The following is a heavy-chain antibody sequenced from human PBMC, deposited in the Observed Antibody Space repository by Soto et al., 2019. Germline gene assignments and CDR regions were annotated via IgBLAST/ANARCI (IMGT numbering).Heavy chain of an antibody. CDR3: VGRQYYFDY. V-gene: IGHV3-30*03. J-gene: IGHJ4*02. D-gene: IGHD3-10*01. Sequence: QVQLVESGGGVVQPGRSLRLSCAASGFPFSSYGMHWVREAPGKGLEWVAVISYDGSNKYYADSVKGRFTISRDTSASTLYLQMNSLRPEDTALYYCVGRQYYFDYRGQGTLVTVSP. CDR1: GFPFSSYG. CDR2: ISYDGSNK.